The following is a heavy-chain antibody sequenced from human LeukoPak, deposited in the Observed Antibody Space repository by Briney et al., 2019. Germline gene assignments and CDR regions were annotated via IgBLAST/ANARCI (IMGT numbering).Heavy chain of an antibody. Sequence: QAGGSLRLSCAASGFTFSSYWMSWVRRAPGKGLEWVANIKEDGSQEYYVDSVRGRFTISRDNARNSVYLQMNSLRAEDTAVYYCAKGGAPFAESAYWGQGTLVTVSS. D-gene: IGHD3-10*01. CDR2: IKEDGSQE. CDR3: AKGGAPFAESAY. CDR1: GFTFSSYW. V-gene: IGHV3-7*01. J-gene: IGHJ4*02.